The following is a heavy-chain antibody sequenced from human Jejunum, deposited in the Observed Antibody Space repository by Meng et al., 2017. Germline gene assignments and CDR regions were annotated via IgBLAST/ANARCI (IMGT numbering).Heavy chain of an antibody. D-gene: IGHD3-10*01. CDR2: ISISASVQ. J-gene: IGHJ4*02. CDR3: ARGREARGSFDQ. V-gene: IGHV3-48*03. Sequence: GESLKISCAASGFTFRDFDFNWVRQAPGKGLEWVAHISISASVQYYAPSVKGRFTISRDYAENSVYLQMKSLRAEDTAVYYCARGREARGSFDQWGQGTLVTGSS. CDR1: GFTFRDFD.